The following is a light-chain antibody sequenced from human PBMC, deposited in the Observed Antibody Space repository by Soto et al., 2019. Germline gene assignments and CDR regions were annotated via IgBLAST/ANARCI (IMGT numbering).Light chain of an antibody. CDR1: QSLNIW. CDR3: QQLITYART. V-gene: IGKV1-5*01. Sequence: GDRVTITCRPSQSLNIWLAWYHQKPGKAPKLLIYHASTLESGVPSRFSGSGSGTEFTLTISSLQSDDFATYHCQQLITYARTFGQGTKV. J-gene: IGKJ1*01. CDR2: HAS.